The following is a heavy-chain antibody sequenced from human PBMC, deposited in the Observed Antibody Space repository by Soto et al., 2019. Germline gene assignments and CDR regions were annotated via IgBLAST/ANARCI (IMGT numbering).Heavy chain of an antibody. CDR1: GYSFTSYW. Sequence: GESLKISCKGSGYSFTSYWIGWVRQMPGKGLEWMGIIYPGDSDTRYSPSFQGQVTISADKSISTAYLQWGSLKASDTAMYYCARLSYYDSSGYYYYYYGMDVWGQGTTVTVSS. CDR3: ARLSYYDSSGYYYYYYGMDV. D-gene: IGHD3-22*01. V-gene: IGHV5-51*01. J-gene: IGHJ6*02. CDR2: IYPGDSDT.